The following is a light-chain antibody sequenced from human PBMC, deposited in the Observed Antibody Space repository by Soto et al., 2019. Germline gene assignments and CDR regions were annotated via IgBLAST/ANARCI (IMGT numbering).Light chain of an antibody. J-gene: IGKJ4*01. CDR1: QSVSSH. Sequence: EILMTQSPASLSVSPGERATLSCRASQSVSSHLAWYQHKPGQAPRLLISGASTRATGIPARFRGSGSGTAFPLTTGNRQTEEFAVNYCHLSNSWPLTFGAGTKVEIK. CDR3: HLSNSWPLT. CDR2: GAS. V-gene: IGKV3-15*01.